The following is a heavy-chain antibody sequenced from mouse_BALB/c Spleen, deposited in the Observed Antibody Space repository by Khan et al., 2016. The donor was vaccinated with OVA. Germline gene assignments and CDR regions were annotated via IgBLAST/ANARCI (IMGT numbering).Heavy chain of an antibody. J-gene: IGHJ4*01. CDR3: ARGMRAMDY. V-gene: IGHV3-2*02. Sequence: EVQLQESGPGLAKPSQSLSLTCTVTGYSITSDYAWNWIRQFPGNKLEWMGYISYSGSTSYNPSLKSRISITRDTSKNQFFLQLNSVTTEDTATYDCARGMRAMDYWGQGTSVTVSS. CDR1: GYSITSDYA. CDR2: ISYSGST.